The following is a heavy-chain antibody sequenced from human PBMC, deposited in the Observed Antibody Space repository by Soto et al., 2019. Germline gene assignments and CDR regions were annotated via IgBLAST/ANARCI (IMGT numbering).Heavy chain of an antibody. CDR3: ASGIQLWLRRINNGYSG. V-gene: IGHV1-69*12. D-gene: IGHD5-18*01. CDR2: IIPMFGTA. Sequence: QVQLVQSGAAVKKPESSVKVSCKAAGGTFSTYAISWVRQAPGQGLEWMGGIIPMFGTANYAQRFQDRVTITADESTNTVYMELSSLRSEDTAVYFCASGIQLWLRRINNGYSGWGQGTLVTVSS. J-gene: IGHJ4*02. CDR1: GGTFSTYA.